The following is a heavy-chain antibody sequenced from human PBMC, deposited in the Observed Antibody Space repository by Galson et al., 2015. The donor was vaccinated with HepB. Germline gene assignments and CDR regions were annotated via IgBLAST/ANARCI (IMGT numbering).Heavy chain of an antibody. Sequence: SVKVSCKASGGTFSSYAISWVRQAPGQGLEWMGGIIPIFGTANYAQKFQGRVTITADESTSTAYMELSSLRSEDTAVYYCARDLWGSYKRSRGDYYYGMDVWGQGTTVTVSS. V-gene: IGHV1-69*13. CDR1: GGTFSSYA. CDR3: ARDLWGSYKRSRGDYYYGMDV. CDR2: IIPIFGTA. D-gene: IGHD1-26*01. J-gene: IGHJ6*02.